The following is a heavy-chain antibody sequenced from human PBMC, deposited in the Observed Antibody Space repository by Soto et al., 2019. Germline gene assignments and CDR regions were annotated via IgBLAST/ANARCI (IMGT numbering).Heavy chain of an antibody. V-gene: IGHV5-51*01. CDR2: IYPGDSDT. CDR1: GYSFTSYW. CDR3: ARRFDSSGYYSWFDP. D-gene: IGHD3-22*01. Sequence: GESLKISCKGSGYSFTSYWIGWVRQMPGKGLEWMGIIYPGDSDTRYSPSFQGQVTISADKSISTAYLQRSSLKASDTAMYYCARRFDSSGYYSWFDPWGQGTLVTVSS. J-gene: IGHJ5*02.